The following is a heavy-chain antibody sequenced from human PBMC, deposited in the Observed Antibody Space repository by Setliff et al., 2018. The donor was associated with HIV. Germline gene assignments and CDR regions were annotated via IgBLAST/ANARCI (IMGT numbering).Heavy chain of an antibody. CDR2: VHSTGRT. D-gene: IGHD6-13*01. J-gene: IGHJ4*02. Sequence: PSETLSLTCTVSGGSIDSYYCTWIRQPPGKGLEWIGYVHSTGRTKNNASLTSRVTFSVDTAKNQCSLKLFSVTAADTAVYYCAREPNSITWHVDYWGQGTLVTVSS. V-gene: IGHV4-4*08. CDR1: GGSIDSYY. CDR3: AREPNSITWHVDY.